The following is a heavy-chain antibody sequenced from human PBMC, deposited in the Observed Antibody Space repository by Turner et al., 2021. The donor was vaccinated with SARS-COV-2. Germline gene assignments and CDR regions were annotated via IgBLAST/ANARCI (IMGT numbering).Heavy chain of an antibody. V-gene: IGHV4-31*03. CDR2: IYYSGST. D-gene: IGHD4-17*01. Sequence: QVQLQDSGPGLVKPSQTLSLTCSVSGRPISGGGYYWTWIRQHPGQGLEWIGYIYYSGSTYYNPSLKGRVTISVDTSKNRFSLKLGSVTAADTAVYYCARDHLDPSTVTTWGGFDPWGQGTLVTVSS. CDR3: ARDHLDPSTVTTWGGFDP. J-gene: IGHJ5*02. CDR1: GRPISGGGYY.